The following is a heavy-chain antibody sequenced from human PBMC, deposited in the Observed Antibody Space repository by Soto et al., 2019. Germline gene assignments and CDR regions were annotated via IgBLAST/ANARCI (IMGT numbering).Heavy chain of an antibody. D-gene: IGHD6-19*01. Sequence: EVHVVESGGGLVQPGGSLRLSCLASGFSSDSYWIHWARQAPGKGLEWVANIKLDGSEKYYVDSVKDRFTISRDNAKNSVYLQMYSLTTEDTAVYYCARGNGWVFDYWGQGTLVTVSA. CDR1: GFSSDSYW. CDR3: ARGNGWVFDY. J-gene: IGHJ4*02. V-gene: IGHV3-7*04. CDR2: IKLDGSEK.